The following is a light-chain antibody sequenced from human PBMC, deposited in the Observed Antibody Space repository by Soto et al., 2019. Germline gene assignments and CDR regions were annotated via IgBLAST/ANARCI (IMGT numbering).Light chain of an antibody. CDR1: SSDVGSYNL. J-gene: IGLJ1*01. CDR3: CSYAGSSSYV. Sequence: QSALTQPASMSGSPGQSITISCTGTSSDVGSYNLVSWYQQHPGKAPKLMIYEGSKRPSGVSNRFSGSKPGNTASLTISGLQAEDEADYYCCSYAGSSSYVFGTGTKVTVL. V-gene: IGLV2-23*01. CDR2: EGS.